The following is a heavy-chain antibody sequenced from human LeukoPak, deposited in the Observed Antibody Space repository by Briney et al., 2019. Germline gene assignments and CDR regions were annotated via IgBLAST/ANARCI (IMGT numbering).Heavy chain of an antibody. V-gene: IGHV3-11*06. Sequence: GGSLRLSCAASGFTFSDYYMSWIRQAPGKGLEWVSYISSSSSYTNYADSVKGRFTISRDNAKNSLYLQMNSLRAEDTAVYYCARDRAHSSGRYFWFDPWGQGTLVTVSS. CDR2: ISSSSSYT. J-gene: IGHJ5*02. D-gene: IGHD6-19*01. CDR3: ARDRAHSSGRYFWFDP. CDR1: GFTFSDYY.